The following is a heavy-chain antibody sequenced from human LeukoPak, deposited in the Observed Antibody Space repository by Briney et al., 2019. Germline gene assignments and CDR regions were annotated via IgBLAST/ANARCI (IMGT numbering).Heavy chain of an antibody. Sequence: PGGSLRLSCVASGFTVSSYWMSWVRQAPGKGLEWVANIKEDGSEKNYVDSVKGRFAISRDNAKNSLYLQMNNLRAEDTALYYCARDLTPTYSSGWYLDAFDVWGQGTMVAVSS. D-gene: IGHD6-19*01. CDR3: ARDLTPTYSSGWYLDAFDV. V-gene: IGHV3-7*01. CDR1: GFTVSSYW. J-gene: IGHJ3*01. CDR2: IKEDGSEK.